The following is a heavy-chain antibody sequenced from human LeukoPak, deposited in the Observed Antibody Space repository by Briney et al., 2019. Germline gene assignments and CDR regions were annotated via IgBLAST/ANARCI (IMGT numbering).Heavy chain of an antibody. CDR3: TSGGDYSNY. CDR2: IKSKTDGGTT. J-gene: IGHJ4*02. D-gene: IGHD4-11*01. Sequence: GGSLRLSCAASGFIFNNAWMNWVRQAPGKGLEWVGQIKSKTDGGTTDYAAPVKGRFTISRDDSKNTLYLQMNSLKTEDTAVYYCTSGGDYSNYWGQGTLVTVSS. V-gene: IGHV3-15*01. CDR1: GFIFNNAW.